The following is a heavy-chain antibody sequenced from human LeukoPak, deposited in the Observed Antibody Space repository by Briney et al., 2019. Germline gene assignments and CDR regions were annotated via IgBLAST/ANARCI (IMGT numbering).Heavy chain of an antibody. Sequence: GGSLRLSCAASGFTFISHSMTWVRQAPGKGLEWVSTISGIGDGTWYRDSVKGRFTVSRDNSKNTLYLQMNSLRAEDTALYYCAREDKGVAIYYYYYYMDVWGRGTTVIVSS. D-gene: IGHD3-3*01. CDR3: AREDKGVAIYYYYYYMDV. CDR2: ISGIGDGT. CDR1: GFTFISHS. J-gene: IGHJ6*03. V-gene: IGHV3-23*01.